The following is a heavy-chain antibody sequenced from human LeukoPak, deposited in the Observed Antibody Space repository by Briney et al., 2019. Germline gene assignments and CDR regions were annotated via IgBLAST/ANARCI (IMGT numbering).Heavy chain of an antibody. J-gene: IGHJ4*02. Sequence: GGSLRLSCAASGFTFSSYSMNWVRQAPGKGLEWVSSISSSSSYIYYADSVKGRFTISRDNAKNSLYLQMNSLRAEDTAVYHCARDKSERWLQFDYFDYWGQGTLVTVSS. D-gene: IGHD5-24*01. CDR3: ARDKSERWLQFDYFDY. CDR1: GFTFSSYS. V-gene: IGHV3-21*01. CDR2: ISSSSSYI.